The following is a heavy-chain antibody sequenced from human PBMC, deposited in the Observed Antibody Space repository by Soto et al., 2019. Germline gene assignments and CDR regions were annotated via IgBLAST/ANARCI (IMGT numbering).Heavy chain of an antibody. V-gene: IGHV3-66*04. CDR1: GFTVSSNY. CDR2: IYSGGST. CDR3: ARRPAMVGGWRNYYYYMDV. J-gene: IGHJ6*03. D-gene: IGHD5-18*01. Sequence: PGGSLRLSCAASGFTVSSNYMSWVRQAPGKGLEWVSVIYSGGSTYYADSVKGRFTISRDNSKNTLYLQMNSLRAEDTAVYYCARRPAMVGGWRNYYYYMDVWGKGTTVTVSS.